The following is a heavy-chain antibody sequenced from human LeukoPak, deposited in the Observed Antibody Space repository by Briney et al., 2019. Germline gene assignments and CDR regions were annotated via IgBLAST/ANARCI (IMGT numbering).Heavy chain of an antibody. V-gene: IGHV4-34*01. J-gene: IGHJ4*02. CDR3: ARGIKVDY. CDR1: GGSFSGYY. Sequence: PSETLSLTCAVYGGSFSGYYWSWIRQPPGKGLEWIGEINHSGSTNYNPSLKSRVTISVDTSKNQFSLKLSSVTAADTAVYYCARGIKVDYWGQGTLVTVVS. CDR2: INHSGST.